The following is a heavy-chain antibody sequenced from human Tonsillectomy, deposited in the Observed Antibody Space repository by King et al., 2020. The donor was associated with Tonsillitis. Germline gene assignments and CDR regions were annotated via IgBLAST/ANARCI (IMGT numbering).Heavy chain of an antibody. V-gene: IGHV1-18*01. J-gene: IGHJ5*02. CDR1: GYTFTSYG. CDR2: ISAYNGNT. Sequence: QLVQSGAEVKKPGASVKVSCKASGYTFTSYGISWVRQAPGQGLEWMGWISAYNGNTYYAQKLQGRVTMTTDTSTSTSYLELRSLRSDDTAVYYCARDKLEGATLPWWFDPWGQGTLVTVSS. D-gene: IGHD1-26*01. CDR3: ARDKLEGATLPWWFDP.